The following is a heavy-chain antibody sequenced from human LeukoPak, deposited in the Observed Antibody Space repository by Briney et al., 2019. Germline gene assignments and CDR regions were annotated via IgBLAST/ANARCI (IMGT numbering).Heavy chain of an antibody. J-gene: IGHJ5*02. CDR2: ISSSGSTI. V-gene: IGHV3-11*04. CDR3: ARDPGIVVVPAASINWFDP. CDR1: GFTFSDYY. Sequence: GGXLRLSCAASGFTFSDYYMSWIRQAPGKGLEGVSYISSSGSTIYYADSVKGGFTISREKDKNSLYLQMNSLTAEDTAVYYCARDPGIVVVPAASINWFDPWGQGTLVTVSS. D-gene: IGHD2-2*01.